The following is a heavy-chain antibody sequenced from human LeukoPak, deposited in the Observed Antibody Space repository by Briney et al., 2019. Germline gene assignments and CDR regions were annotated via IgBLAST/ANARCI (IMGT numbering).Heavy chain of an antibody. Sequence: GASVKVSCKASGYTFTSYGISWVRQAPGQGLEWMGWISGYNGNTNYAQKLQDRVTMITDTSTSTAYMELRSLKSDDTAVYYCARAGATMETTRYFQHWGQGTLVTVSS. V-gene: IGHV1-18*01. CDR2: ISGYNGNT. CDR1: GYTFTSYG. CDR3: ARAGATMETTRYFQH. J-gene: IGHJ1*01. D-gene: IGHD4-17*01.